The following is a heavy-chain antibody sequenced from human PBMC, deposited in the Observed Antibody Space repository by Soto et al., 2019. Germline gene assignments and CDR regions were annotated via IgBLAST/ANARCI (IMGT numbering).Heavy chain of an antibody. CDR1: GYSISSGSY. J-gene: IGHJ4*02. D-gene: IGHD6-19*01. V-gene: IGHV4-38-2*02. CDR3: ARVRHGWTFFDY. CDR2: LYYSGST. Sequence: SETLSLTCTVSGYSISSGSYWAGIRQPPGKGPEWIGYLYYSGSTHYSPSLKSRVTISVDTSKNQFSLKLNSVTAADTAVYYCARVRHGWTFFDYWSQGTLVTVSS.